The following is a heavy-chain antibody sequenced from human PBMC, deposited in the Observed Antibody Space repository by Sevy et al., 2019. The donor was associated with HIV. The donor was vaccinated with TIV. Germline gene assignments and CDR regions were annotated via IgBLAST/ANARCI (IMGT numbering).Heavy chain of an antibody. CDR3: TGFLRYWSGGRCYSGGMDV. Sequence: GGSLRLSCAASGFTFSGSAMHWVRQASGKGPEWVGRIRSKTNNYATAYTASVNGRFTISRDDSKNTAYLQMNSLKTEGTAVYFWTGFLRYWSGGRCYSGGMDVWGRGTTVTVSS. V-gene: IGHV3-73*01. CDR2: IRSKTNNYAT. J-gene: IGHJ6*02. CDR1: GFTFSGSA. D-gene: IGHD2-15*01.